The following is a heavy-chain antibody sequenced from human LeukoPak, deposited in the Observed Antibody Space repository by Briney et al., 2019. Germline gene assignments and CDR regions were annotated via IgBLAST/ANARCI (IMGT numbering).Heavy chain of an antibody. Sequence: GEPLQISGQGSGYRFTSYWIGWVGQLPGKGREGMGIIYPGDSDSRYTPSSQGQVTISADKSISTAYLQSSSLKASHTAMYYCARLSSSWSNWFNPWGQGPLVTVSS. D-gene: IGHD6-13*01. CDR1: GYRFTSYW. CDR3: ARLSSSWSNWFNP. J-gene: IGHJ5*02. CDR2: IYPGDSDS. V-gene: IGHV5-51*01.